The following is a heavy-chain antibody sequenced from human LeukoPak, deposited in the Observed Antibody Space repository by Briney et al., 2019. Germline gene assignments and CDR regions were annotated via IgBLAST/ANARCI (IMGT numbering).Heavy chain of an antibody. Sequence: PGGSLRLSCAASGFTFSNAWMSWVRQAPGKGREWVGRIKSKTDGGTTDYAAPVKGRFTISRDDSKNTLYLQMNSLKTEDTAVYYCTTDAQLLVRGVIIKGGDYWGQGTLVTVSS. CDR2: IKSKTDGGTT. CDR3: TTDAQLLVRGVIIKGGDY. J-gene: IGHJ4*02. V-gene: IGHV3-15*01. CDR1: GFTFSNAW. D-gene: IGHD3-10*01.